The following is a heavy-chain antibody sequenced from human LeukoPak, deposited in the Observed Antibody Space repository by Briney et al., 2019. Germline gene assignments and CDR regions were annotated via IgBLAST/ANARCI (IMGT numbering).Heavy chain of an antibody. CDR1: GGSISSSSYY. D-gene: IGHD3-10*01. CDR3: ARHMVGFGELLFWFDP. Sequence: SETLSLTCTVSGGSISSSSYYWGWIRQPPGKGLEWIGSIYYSGSTYYNPSLKSRVTISVDTSKNQFSLKLSSVTAADTAVYYCARHMVGFGELLFWFDPWGQGTLVTVSS. J-gene: IGHJ5*02. V-gene: IGHV4-39*01. CDR2: IYYSGST.